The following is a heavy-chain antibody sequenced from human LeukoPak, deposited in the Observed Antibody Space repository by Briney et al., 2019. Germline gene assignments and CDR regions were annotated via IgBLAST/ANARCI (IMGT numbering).Heavy chain of an antibody. CDR1: GFTFSRHN. Sequence: GGSLRLSCAAPGFTFSRHNMIWVRPAPGTGLEWVAVISDDGSNRYYADSVKGRFTISRDNSKNTLYLQMNSLRAEDTAVYYCAKDADTATIIYWYFDLWGRGTLVTVSS. J-gene: IGHJ2*01. CDR3: AKDADTATIIYWYFDL. CDR2: ISDDGSNR. D-gene: IGHD5-18*01. V-gene: IGHV3-30*18.